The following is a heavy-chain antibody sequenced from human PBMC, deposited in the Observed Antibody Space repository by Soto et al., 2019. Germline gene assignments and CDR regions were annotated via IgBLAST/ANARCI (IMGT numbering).Heavy chain of an antibody. Sequence: QVQLVESGGGVVQPGRSLRLSCAASGFTFSSYGMHWVRQAPGKGLEWVAVISYDGSNKYYADSVKGRFTISRDNSKNTLYLQMNSLRAEDTAVYYCAKDLGYGAARPNYYYGMDVWGQGTTVTVSS. D-gene: IGHD6-6*01. CDR2: ISYDGSNK. V-gene: IGHV3-30*18. CDR3: AKDLGYGAARPNYYYGMDV. CDR1: GFTFSSYG. J-gene: IGHJ6*02.